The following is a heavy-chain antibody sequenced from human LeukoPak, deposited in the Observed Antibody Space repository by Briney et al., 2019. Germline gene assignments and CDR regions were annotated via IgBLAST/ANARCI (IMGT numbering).Heavy chain of an antibody. CDR1: GYTFTGYY. V-gene: IGHV1-2*02. CDR3: ARDKRVGATWAAGNY. J-gene: IGHJ4*02. Sequence: ASVKVSCKASGYTFTGYYMHWVRQAPGQGLEWMGWINPNSGGTNYAQKFQGRVTMTRDTSISTAYMELSRLRSDDTAVYYCARDKRVGATWAAGNYWGQGTLVTVSS. D-gene: IGHD1-26*01. CDR2: INPNSGGT.